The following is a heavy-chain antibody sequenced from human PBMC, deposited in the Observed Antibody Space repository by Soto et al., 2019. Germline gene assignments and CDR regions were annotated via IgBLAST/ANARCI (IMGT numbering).Heavy chain of an antibody. Sequence: PSQTLSLTCAISGDSVSSNTAAWNWIRQSPSGGLEWLGRTYYRSRWYNDYAVPVRSRITINPDTTENQFSLHVYSVTPEDTAVYCCAGATSLQWYYMDVRARRTTVTVSS. J-gene: IGHJ6*03. CDR1: GDSVSSNTAA. D-gene: IGHD6-19*01. CDR3: AGATSLQWYYMDV. CDR2: TYYRSRWYN. V-gene: IGHV6-1*01.